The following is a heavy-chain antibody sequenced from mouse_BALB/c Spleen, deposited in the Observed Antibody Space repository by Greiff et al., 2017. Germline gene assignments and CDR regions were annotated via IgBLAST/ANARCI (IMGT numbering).Heavy chain of an antibody. CDR3: AVYGNYDYAMDY. D-gene: IGHD2-1*01. J-gene: IGHJ4*01. V-gene: IGHV1-7*01. Sequence: QVQLQQSGAELAKPGASVKMSCKASGYTFTSYWMHWVKQRPGQGLEWIGYINPSSGYTNYNQKFKDKATLTADKSSSTAYMQLSSLTSEDSAVYYCAVYGNYDYAMDYWGQGTSVTVSS. CDR2: INPSSGYT. CDR1: GYTFTSYW.